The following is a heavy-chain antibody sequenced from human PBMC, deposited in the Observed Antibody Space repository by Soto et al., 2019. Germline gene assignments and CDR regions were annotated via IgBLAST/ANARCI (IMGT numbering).Heavy chain of an antibody. D-gene: IGHD5-12*01. CDR1: GGSFSGYY. Sequence: SETLSLTCAVYGGSFSGYYWSWIRQPPGKGLEWIGEINHSGSTNYNPSLKSRVTISVDTSKNQFSLKLSSVTAADTAVYYCARRIVATNSVFDYWGQGTLVTVS. CDR2: INHSGST. V-gene: IGHV4-34*01. J-gene: IGHJ4*02. CDR3: ARRIVATNSVFDY.